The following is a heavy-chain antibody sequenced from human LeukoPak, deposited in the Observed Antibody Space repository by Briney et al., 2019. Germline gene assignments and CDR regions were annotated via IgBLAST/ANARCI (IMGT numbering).Heavy chain of an antibody. J-gene: IGHJ4*02. CDR1: GGTFSNYA. CDR2: IIAIFGTA. Sequence: GASVKVSCKASGGTFSNYAISWVRQAPGQELEWMGGIIAIFGTANYAQKFQGRVTITADESTSTAYMELSSLRSEDTAVYYCASPVKYYASWRGFPPFDYWGQGTLVTVSS. D-gene: IGHD3-3*01. CDR3: ASPVKYYASWRGFPPFDY. V-gene: IGHV1-69*13.